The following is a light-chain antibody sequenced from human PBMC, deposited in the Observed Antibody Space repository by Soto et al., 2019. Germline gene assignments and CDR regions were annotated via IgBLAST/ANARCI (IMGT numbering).Light chain of an antibody. Sequence: EIVLTQSPGTLSLSPGERATLSCRASQSVSSSYLAWYQQKPGQAPRLLIYGASSRATGIPDRFSGSASGTDFTLTISRLEPEDFAVYYCQQYGSPPITFGQGTRLEIK. CDR2: GAS. CDR1: QSVSSSY. J-gene: IGKJ5*01. CDR3: QQYGSPPIT. V-gene: IGKV3-20*01.